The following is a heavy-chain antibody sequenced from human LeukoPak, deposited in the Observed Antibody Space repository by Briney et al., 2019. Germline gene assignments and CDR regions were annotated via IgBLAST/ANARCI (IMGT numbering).Heavy chain of an antibody. CDR1: GFTFSNAL. Sequence: TGGSLRLSCAASGFTFSNALMSWVRQAPGKGLEWVGRIKRKGDDGTIDYAAPVKGRLTISRDDSKNTLYLQMNSLKSEDTAVYYCTAGTGRSDFDYWGQGTLVTVSS. CDR3: TAGTGRSDFDY. D-gene: IGHD3/OR15-3a*01. J-gene: IGHJ4*02. V-gene: IGHV3-15*01. CDR2: IKRKGDDGTI.